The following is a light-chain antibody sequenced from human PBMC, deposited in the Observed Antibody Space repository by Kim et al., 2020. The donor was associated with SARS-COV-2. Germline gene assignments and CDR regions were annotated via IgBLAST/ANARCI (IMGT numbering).Light chain of an antibody. V-gene: IGLV3-19*01. CDR2: GKN. CDR3: CSRDSSSSVI. J-gene: IGLJ2*01. CDR1: SLSKYY. Sequence: SSELTQDPALSVALGQTVRITCQGDSLSKYYGSWYQQKPGQAPILVISGKNNRPSGIPDRFSGSSSGSTASLTITGAQAEDEADYYCCSRDSSSSVIFGGGIQLTVL.